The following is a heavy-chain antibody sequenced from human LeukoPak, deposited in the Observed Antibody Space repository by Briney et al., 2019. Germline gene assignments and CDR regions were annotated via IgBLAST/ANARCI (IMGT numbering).Heavy chain of an antibody. CDR1: GLTFSSYW. CDR3: ARDSSSWYTSSHYFDY. V-gene: IGHV3-7*01. CDR2: IKQDGSEK. D-gene: IGHD6-13*01. Sequence: GGSLRLSCVASGLTFSSYWMSWVRQAPGKGLEWVANIKQDGSEKYYVDSVKGRFTISRDNAKNSLYLQMNSLRAEDTAVYYCARDSSSWYTSSHYFDYWGQGTLVTVSS. J-gene: IGHJ4*02.